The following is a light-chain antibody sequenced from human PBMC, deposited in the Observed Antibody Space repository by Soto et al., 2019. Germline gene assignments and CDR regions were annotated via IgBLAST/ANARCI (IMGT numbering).Light chain of an antibody. Sequence: QSVLTQPPSASGTPGQRVTISCSGSSSNIGSNTVNWYRQLPGTAPKLLIYSNNQRPSGVPDRFSGSKSGTSASLAISGLQSEDEADYYCAPWDDSLNGLVFGTGTKVTVL. V-gene: IGLV1-44*01. CDR2: SNN. CDR3: APWDDSLNGLV. J-gene: IGLJ1*01. CDR1: SSNIGSNT.